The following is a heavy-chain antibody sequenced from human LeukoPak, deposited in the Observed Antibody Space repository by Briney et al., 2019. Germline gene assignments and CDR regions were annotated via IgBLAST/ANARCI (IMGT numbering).Heavy chain of an antibody. J-gene: IGHJ4*02. CDR2: IHFGGST. CDR3: SGYYHGFPH. CDR1: GFTVSSND. V-gene: IGHV3-66*01. Sequence: GGSLRLSCAASGFTVSSNDMSWVRQAPGKGLEWVSVIHFGGSTNYADSVKGRFIISRDNSKNTLYLQMNSLRAEDTAMYYCSGYYHGFPHWGQGTLVTVSS. D-gene: IGHD3-10*01.